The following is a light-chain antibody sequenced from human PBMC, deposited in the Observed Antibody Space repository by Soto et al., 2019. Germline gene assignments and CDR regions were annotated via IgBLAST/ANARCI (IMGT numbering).Light chain of an antibody. V-gene: IGLV2-14*01. CDR1: RSDVGGYNY. Sequence: QSVLTQPASVSGSPGQSITISCTGTRSDVGGYNYVSWYQQHPGKVPRLMIYEVSNRPSGLSNRFSGSKSDNTASLTISGLQAEDEADYYVSSYTSSNTLVFGGGTKLTVL. CDR3: SSYTSSNTLV. CDR2: EVS. J-gene: IGLJ3*02.